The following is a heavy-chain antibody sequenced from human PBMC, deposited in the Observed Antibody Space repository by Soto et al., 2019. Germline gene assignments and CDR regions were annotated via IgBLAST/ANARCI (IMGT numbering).Heavy chain of an antibody. CDR3: AKCMITFGGVIGSPYYFDY. CDR1: GFTFSSYA. CDR2: ISGSGGST. D-gene: IGHD3-16*01. J-gene: IGHJ4*02. V-gene: IGHV3-23*01. Sequence: PGGSLRLSCAASGFTFSSYAMSWVRQAPGKGLEWVSAISGSGGSTYYADSVKGRFTISRDNSKNTLYLQMNSLRAEDTAVYYCAKCMITFGGVIGSPYYFDYWGQGTLVTVSS.